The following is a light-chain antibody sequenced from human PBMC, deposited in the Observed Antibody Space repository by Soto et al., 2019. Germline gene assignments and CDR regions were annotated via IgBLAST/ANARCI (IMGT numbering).Light chain of an antibody. CDR1: QGINNF. J-gene: IGKJ4*01. Sequence: DIQMTQTPSSLSASVGDIVTITCRASQGINNFLAWFQQKHGKAPKSLIYGASSLHIVVPSKFSGSGSDTEFTLTISSLQPEDSATYCCQHYHSYPVTFGGGTKVEIK. V-gene: IGKV1-16*02. CDR2: GAS. CDR3: QHYHSYPVT.